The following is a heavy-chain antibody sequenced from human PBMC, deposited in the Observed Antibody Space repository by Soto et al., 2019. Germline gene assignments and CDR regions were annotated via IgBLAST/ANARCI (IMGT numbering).Heavy chain of an antibody. CDR3: ARSRRAGPAAILYYYRLGMDV. CDR1: GGTFSSYA. Sequence: QVQLVQSGAEVKKPGSSVKVSCKASGGTFSSYAISWVRQAPGQGLEWMGGIIPIFGTANYAQKFQGRVTITADESTSTAYMELRSLRSEDTAVYYCARSRRAGPAAILYYYRLGMDVWGQGPTVTVSS. CDR2: IIPIFGTA. D-gene: IGHD2-2*02. V-gene: IGHV1-69*01. J-gene: IGHJ6*02.